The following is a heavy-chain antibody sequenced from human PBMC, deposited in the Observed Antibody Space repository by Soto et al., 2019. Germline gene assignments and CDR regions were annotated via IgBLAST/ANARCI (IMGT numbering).Heavy chain of an antibody. D-gene: IGHD2-8*01. CDR3: ARDLPAKRDCTNGVCYTLNFDY. CDR1: GFTFSSYS. Sequence: GGSLRLSCAASGFTFSSYSMNWVRQAPGKGLEWVSSISSSSSYIYYADSVKGRFTISRDNAKNSLYLQMNSLRAEDTAVYYCARDLPAKRDCTNGVCYTLNFDYWGQGTLVTVSS. CDR2: ISSSSSYI. V-gene: IGHV3-21*01. J-gene: IGHJ4*02.